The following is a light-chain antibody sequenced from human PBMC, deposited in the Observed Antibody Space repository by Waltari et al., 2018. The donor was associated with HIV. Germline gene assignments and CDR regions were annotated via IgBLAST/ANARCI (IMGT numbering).Light chain of an antibody. CDR2: DVN. V-gene: IGLV2-14*03. CDR3: ASYTSGSTLV. Sequence: QSALTQPASVSGSPVPSINISSHGTSRDVGVSTFVSCYHHTPVHAPKLMSYDVNNRPSGCSNRFSGSKSGNTSSLTISGLEPEDEADYYCASYTSGSTLVFGGGTKLTVL. CDR1: SRDVGVSTF. J-gene: IGLJ2*01.